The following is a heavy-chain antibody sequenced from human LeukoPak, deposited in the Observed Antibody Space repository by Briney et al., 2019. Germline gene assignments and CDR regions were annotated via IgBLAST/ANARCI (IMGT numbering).Heavy chain of an antibody. CDR1: GASISSSSYY. Sequence: PSETLPLTCTVYGASISSSSYYWGWIRQPPGKGLEWIGYIYYSVSTNYHPSLKSRVTMSVDTSKNQFSLKLSSVTAADTAVYYCASGSFSGWYGHYFDYWGQGTLVTVSS. J-gene: IGHJ4*02. CDR2: IYYSVST. V-gene: IGHV4-61*05. CDR3: ASGSFSGWYGHYFDY. D-gene: IGHD6-19*01.